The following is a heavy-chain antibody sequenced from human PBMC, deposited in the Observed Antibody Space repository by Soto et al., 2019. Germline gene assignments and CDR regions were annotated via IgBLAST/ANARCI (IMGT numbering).Heavy chain of an antibody. CDR3: AGGEAYSNYPAR. CDR1: DDSINSDKYY. Sequence: SETLSLTCSVSDDSINSDKYYWGWIRQPPGKGLEWIGSIYYRGNAYYNPSLQTRATISLDKSKNQLSLKLNSVTAADSAIYYCAGGEAYSNYPARWGQGSLVTVSS. J-gene: IGHJ4*02. D-gene: IGHD4-4*01. CDR2: IYYRGNA. V-gene: IGHV4-39*07.